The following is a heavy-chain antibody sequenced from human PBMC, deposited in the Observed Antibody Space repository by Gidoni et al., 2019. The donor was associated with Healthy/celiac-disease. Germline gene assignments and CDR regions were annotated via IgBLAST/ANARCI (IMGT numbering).Heavy chain of an antibody. Sequence: QVQLVQSGAEVKKPGALVKVSCKASGYTFTSYGISWVRQAPGQGLEWMGWISAYNDNTNYAQKLQGRVTMTTDTSTSTAYMELRSLRSDDTAVYYCARDLDALRYSSGWSPIDYWGQGTLVTVSS. CDR3: ARDLDALRYSSGWSPIDY. D-gene: IGHD6-19*01. CDR1: GYTFTSYG. V-gene: IGHV1-18*01. CDR2: ISAYNDNT. J-gene: IGHJ4*02.